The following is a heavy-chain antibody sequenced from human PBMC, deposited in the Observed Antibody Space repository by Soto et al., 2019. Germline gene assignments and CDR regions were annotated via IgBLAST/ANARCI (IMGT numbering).Heavy chain of an antibody. Sequence: ASVKVSCKASGYTFTSNYMHWVRQAPEQGLEWMGIINPSGGGTSYAQKFQGRVTMTRDTSTSTVYMELSSLRSADTAVYFCARYYCTSTTCYYFDYWGRGTLVTVSS. J-gene: IGHJ4*02. CDR1: GYTFTSNY. CDR2: INPSGGGT. CDR3: ARYYCTSTTCYYFDY. V-gene: IGHV1-46*01. D-gene: IGHD2-2*01.